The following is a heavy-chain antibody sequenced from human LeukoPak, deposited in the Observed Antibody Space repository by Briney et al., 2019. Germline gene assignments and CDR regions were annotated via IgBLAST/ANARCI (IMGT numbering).Heavy chain of an antibody. D-gene: IGHD3-22*01. V-gene: IGHV3-23*01. CDR3: AKDVPYYYDSSGIY. Sequence: GGSLRLSCAASGFTFSSYAMSWARQAPGKGLEWVSAISGSGGSTYYADSVKGRFTISRDNSKNTLYLQMNSLRAEDTAVYYCAKDVPYYYDSSGIYWGQGTLVTVSS. CDR2: ISGSGGST. CDR1: GFTFSSYA. J-gene: IGHJ4*02.